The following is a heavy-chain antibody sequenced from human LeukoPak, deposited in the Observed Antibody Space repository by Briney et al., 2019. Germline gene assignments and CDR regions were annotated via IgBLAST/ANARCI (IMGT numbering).Heavy chain of an antibody. J-gene: IGHJ4*02. CDR3: ARDRPSYYYDSSGYTH. D-gene: IGHD3-22*01. CDR2: INPNSGGT. Sequence: ASVKVSCKASGYTFTGYYMHWVRQAPGQGLEWMGWINPNSGGTNYAQKFQGRVTITADKSTSTAYMELSSLRSEDTAVYYCARDRPSYYYDSSGYTHWGQGTLVTVSS. CDR1: GYTFTGYY. V-gene: IGHV1-2*02.